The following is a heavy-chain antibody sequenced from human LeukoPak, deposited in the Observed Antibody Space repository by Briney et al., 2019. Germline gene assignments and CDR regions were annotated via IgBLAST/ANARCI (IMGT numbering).Heavy chain of an antibody. D-gene: IGHD2-2*01. Sequence: GESPKISCQASGYSFSDYWSGWVRQIPGKGLEWMGMIYPDDPDTRHTPSFQGQVTISANKSINTAFLQWSSLDASDTAMYYCAKSARGYCSSSSCFGYYGMDVWGQGTTVTVSS. V-gene: IGHV5-51*01. CDR3: AKSARGYCSSSSCFGYYGMDV. J-gene: IGHJ6*02. CDR1: GYSFSDYW. CDR2: IYPDDPDT.